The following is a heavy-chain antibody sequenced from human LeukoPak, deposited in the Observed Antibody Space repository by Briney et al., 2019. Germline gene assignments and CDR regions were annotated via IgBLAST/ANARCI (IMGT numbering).Heavy chain of an antibody. CDR3: ARGPGGGYYDFWSGYKYYFDY. V-gene: IGHV1-18*01. CDR2: ISAYNGNT. Sequence: ASVKVSCKASGGTFSSYAISWVRQAPGQGLEWMGWISAYNGNTNYAQKLQGRVTMTTDTSTSTAYMELRSLRSDDTAVYYCARGPGGGYYDFWSGYKYYFDYWGQGTLVTVSS. J-gene: IGHJ4*02. CDR1: GGTFSSYA. D-gene: IGHD3-3*01.